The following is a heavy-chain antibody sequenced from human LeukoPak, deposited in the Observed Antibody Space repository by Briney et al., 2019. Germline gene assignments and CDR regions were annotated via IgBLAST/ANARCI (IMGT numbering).Heavy chain of an antibody. CDR3: ARDTLSSSWYRYYYGMDV. Sequence: GGSLRLSCAASGFTFGSYSMNWVRQAPGKGLEWVSSISSSSSYIYYADSVKGRFTISRDNAKNSLYLQMNSLRAEDTAVYYCARDTLSSSWYRYYYGMDVWGQGTTVTVSS. J-gene: IGHJ6*02. D-gene: IGHD6-13*01. CDR2: ISSSSSYI. CDR1: GFTFGSYS. V-gene: IGHV3-21*01.